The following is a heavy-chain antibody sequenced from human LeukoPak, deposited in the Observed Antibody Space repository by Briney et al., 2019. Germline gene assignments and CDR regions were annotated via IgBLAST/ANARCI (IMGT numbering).Heavy chain of an antibody. J-gene: IGHJ5*02. CDR3: ARGLLFSWFDP. Sequence: PSETLSLTCTVSGGSISSSSYYWGWIRQPPGKGLEWIGYIYYSGSTNYNPSLKSRVTISVDTSKKHFSLKLRSVTAADTAVYYCARGLLFSWFDPWGQGTLVTVSS. V-gene: IGHV4-61*05. CDR1: GGSISSSSYY. CDR2: IYYSGST. D-gene: IGHD2-21*02.